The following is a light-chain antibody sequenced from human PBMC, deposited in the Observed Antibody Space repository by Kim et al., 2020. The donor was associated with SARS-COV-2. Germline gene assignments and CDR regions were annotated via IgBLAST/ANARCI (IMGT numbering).Light chain of an antibody. Sequence: IVMTQSPATLSVSPGESATLSCMASQSVSTNSACYQHKVGQAPRLLIYGASTRATGIPASFSGSGYGTEFTLIISSLQSEDYAVYYFQQYNNWPPRTFGGGTKVDIK. CDR1: QSVSTN. V-gene: IGKV3-15*01. J-gene: IGKJ4*01. CDR3: QQYNNWPPRT. CDR2: GAS.